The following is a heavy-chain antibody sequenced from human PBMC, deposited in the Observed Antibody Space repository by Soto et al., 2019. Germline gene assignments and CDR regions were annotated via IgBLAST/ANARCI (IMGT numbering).Heavy chain of an antibody. J-gene: IGHJ4*02. Sequence: GGSLRLSCAASGFTFSSYTMSWVRQAPGKGLEWVSAISGSGGSTYYADSVKGRFTISRDNPKNTLYLQMNSLRAEDTAVYYCAKPRYYDSSGYLYWGQGTLVTVSS. CDR2: ISGSGGST. CDR3: AKPRYYDSSGYLY. D-gene: IGHD3-22*01. V-gene: IGHV3-23*01. CDR1: GFTFSSYT.